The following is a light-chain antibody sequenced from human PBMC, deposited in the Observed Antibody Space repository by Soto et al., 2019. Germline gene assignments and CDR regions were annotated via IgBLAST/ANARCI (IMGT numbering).Light chain of an antibody. CDR1: QTISSW. J-gene: IGKJ1*01. V-gene: IGKV1-5*03. Sequence: DIQRTQSPSTLSGYVGDRVTITCRASQTISSWLAWYQQKPGKAPKLLIYQASNLQSGVPSRFSGSGSGTEFTLTISSLQPDDFATYYCQHYNSYPWAFGQGTKVDIK. CDR2: QAS. CDR3: QHYNSYPWA.